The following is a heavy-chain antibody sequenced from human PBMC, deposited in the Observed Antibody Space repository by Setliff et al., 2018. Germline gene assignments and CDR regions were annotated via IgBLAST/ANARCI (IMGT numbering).Heavy chain of an antibody. D-gene: IGHD4-17*01. V-gene: IGHV4-4*02. Sequence: LRRTLSLTCAVSGVSISTSNWWSWVRQPPGKGLEWIGEIYHNGITNYNPSLKSRVSISVDKSKNQVSLKLNSVTAADTAVYYCGRDPHTPTVTTRGDYWGQGTLVTVSS. CDR3: GRDPHTPTVTTRGDY. CDR2: IYHNGIT. CDR1: GVSISTSNW. J-gene: IGHJ4*02.